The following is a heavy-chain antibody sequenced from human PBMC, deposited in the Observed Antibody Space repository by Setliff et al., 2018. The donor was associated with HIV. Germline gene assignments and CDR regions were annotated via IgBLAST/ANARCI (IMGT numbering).Heavy chain of an antibody. CDR1: GGTFSSYA. CDR2: INPNSGGT. V-gene: IGHV1-2*02. J-gene: IGHJ4*02. Sequence: ASVKVSCKASGGTFSSYAISWVRQAPGQGLEWMGWINPNSGGTNYAQKFQGRVTMTRDTSISTAYMELSRLRSDDTAVYYCARIGSGSYPYDYWGQGTLVTVSS. D-gene: IGHD3-10*01. CDR3: ARIGSGSYPYDY.